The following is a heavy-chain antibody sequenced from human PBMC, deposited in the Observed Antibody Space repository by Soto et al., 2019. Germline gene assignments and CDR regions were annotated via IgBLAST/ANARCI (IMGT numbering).Heavy chain of an antibody. CDR1: GFIFSDYW. D-gene: IGHD1-26*01. CDR2: INTDGSTI. V-gene: IGHV3-74*01. CDR3: AREPQWDPGYFDY. Sequence: PGGSLRLPCAAAGFIFSDYWRHWVLHTPGKGLVWVSHINTDGSTITYADSVKGRFTISRDNAKNTLYLQMNSLGGEDTAVYYCAREPQWDPGYFDYWGQGILVTVSS. J-gene: IGHJ4*02.